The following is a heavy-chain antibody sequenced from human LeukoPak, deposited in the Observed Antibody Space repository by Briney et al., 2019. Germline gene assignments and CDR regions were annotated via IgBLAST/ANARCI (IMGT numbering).Heavy chain of an antibody. Sequence: PSETLSLTCTVSGDSISSGDYYWSWIRQPAGKGLEWIGRISSSGSTNYNPSLKSRVTISVDTSKNQFSLKLSSVTAADTAVYFCARGPYSYDSSGAFDIWGQGTMVTISS. J-gene: IGHJ3*02. V-gene: IGHV4-61*02. D-gene: IGHD3-22*01. CDR1: GDSISSGDYY. CDR3: ARGPYSYDSSGAFDI. CDR2: ISSSGST.